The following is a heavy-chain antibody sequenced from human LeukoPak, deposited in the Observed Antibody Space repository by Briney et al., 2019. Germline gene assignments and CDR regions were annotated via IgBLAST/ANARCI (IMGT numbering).Heavy chain of an antibody. CDR3: AKDAGDSWTQLWLLDY. Sequence: PGGSLRLSCAASGFTFSSYAMSWVRQAPGKGLEWVSAISGSGGSTYYADSVKGRFTISRDNSKNTLYLQMNSLRAEDTAVYYCAKDAGDSWTQLWLLDYWGQGTLVTVSS. CDR2: ISGSGGST. CDR1: GFTFSSYA. V-gene: IGHV3-23*01. D-gene: IGHD5-18*01. J-gene: IGHJ4*02.